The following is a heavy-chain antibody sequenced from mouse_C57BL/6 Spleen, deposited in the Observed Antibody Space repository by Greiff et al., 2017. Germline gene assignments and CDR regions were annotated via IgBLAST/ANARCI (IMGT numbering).Heavy chain of an antibody. D-gene: IGHD1-1*01. V-gene: IGHV1-76*01. CDR3: ARDGSSYRDFDG. Sequence: QVQLQQSGAELVRPGASVKLSCKASGYTFTDYYINWVKQRPGQGLEWIARIYPGSGNTDYNEKFKGKATLTAEKSSSTAYMQLSSLTSEDSAVYCCARDGSSYRDFDGWGQGTTLTVSS. CDR1: GYTFTDYY. J-gene: IGHJ2*01. CDR2: IYPGSGNT.